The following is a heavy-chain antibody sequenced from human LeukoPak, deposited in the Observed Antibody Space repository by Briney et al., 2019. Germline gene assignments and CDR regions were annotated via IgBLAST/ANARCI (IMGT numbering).Heavy chain of an antibody. Sequence: GGSLRLSCTVSGFTVSSNSMSWVRQAPGKGLEWVGRIKSKTDGGTTDYAAPVKGRFTISRDDSKHTLYLQMNSLKTEDTAVYYCTTAYYDILTGNRYYMDVWGKGTTVTVSS. CDR3: TTAYYDILTGNRYYMDV. J-gene: IGHJ6*03. CDR1: GFTVSSNS. CDR2: IKSKTDGGTT. V-gene: IGHV3-15*01. D-gene: IGHD3-9*01.